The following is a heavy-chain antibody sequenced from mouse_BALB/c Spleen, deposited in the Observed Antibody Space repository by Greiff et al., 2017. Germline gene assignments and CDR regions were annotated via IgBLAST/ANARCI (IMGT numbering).Heavy chain of an antibody. Sequence: EVQLVESGPGLVKPSQSLSLTCSVTGYSITSGYYWNWIRQFPGNKLEWMGYISYDGSNNYNPSLKNRISITRDTSKNQFFLKLNSVTTEDTATYYCAVYDYEFAWFAYWGQGTLVTVSA. CDR3: AVYDYEFAWFAY. J-gene: IGHJ3*01. V-gene: IGHV3-6*02. CDR2: ISYDGSN. D-gene: IGHD2-4*01. CDR1: GYSITSGYY.